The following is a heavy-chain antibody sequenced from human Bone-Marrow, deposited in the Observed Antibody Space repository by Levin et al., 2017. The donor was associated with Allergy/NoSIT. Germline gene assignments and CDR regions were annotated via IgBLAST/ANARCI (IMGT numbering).Heavy chain of an antibody. D-gene: IGHD3-16*02. CDR2: IDYRGGT. V-gene: IGHV4-61*01. J-gene: IGHJ6*03. CDR1: GTSVNSGSNY. CDR3: ARDIDYYYYMDV. Sequence: PSETLSLTCTVSGTSVNSGSNYWSWIRQSPGKGLEWIGNIDYRGGTNYNPSLRSRVTISADTSKNQFSLNLSSVTAADTAVYYCARDIDYYYYMDVWGKGTTVTVSS.